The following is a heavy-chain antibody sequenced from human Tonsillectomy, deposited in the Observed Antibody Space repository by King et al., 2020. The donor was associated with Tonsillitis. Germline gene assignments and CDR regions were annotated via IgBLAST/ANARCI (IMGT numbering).Heavy chain of an antibody. CDR2: INYSGST. D-gene: IGHD3-22*01. CDR3: ARKYYYDSRSYWPDAFDI. V-gene: IGHV4-39*01. J-gene: IGHJ3*02. CDR1: GGSINSTTYY. Sequence: LQLQESGPGLVKPSETLSLTCTVSGGSINSTTYYWGWFRQPPGKGLEWIGSINYSGSTYYNPSLKSRVTIYVDTSKSQCSLELNSVTAADTAVYYCARKYYYDSRSYWPDAFDIWCQGTMVTVPS.